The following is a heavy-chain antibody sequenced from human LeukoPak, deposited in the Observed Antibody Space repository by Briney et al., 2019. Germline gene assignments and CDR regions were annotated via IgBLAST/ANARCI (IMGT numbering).Heavy chain of an antibody. D-gene: IGHD3-9*01. Sequence: SETLSLTCTVSGGSISSYYWSWIRQPAGKGREWIGRIYTSGSTNYNPSLKSRVTMSVDTSKNQFSLKLSSVTAADTAVYYCAREYILTGYYNVYYFDYWGQGTLVTVSS. CDR1: GGSISSYY. CDR2: IYTSGST. CDR3: AREYILTGYYNVYYFDY. J-gene: IGHJ4*02. V-gene: IGHV4-4*07.